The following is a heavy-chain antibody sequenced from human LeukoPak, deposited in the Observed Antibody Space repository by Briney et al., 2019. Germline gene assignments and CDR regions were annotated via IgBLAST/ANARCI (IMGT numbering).Heavy chain of an antibody. V-gene: IGHV4-34*01. CDR3: ARRTRMLRYYLDY. D-gene: IGHD2-15*01. Sequence: SETLSLTCAVYGGSFSGYYWSWIRQPPGKGLEWIGEINHSGSTNYNPSLKSRVTISVDTSKNQFSLKLSSVTAADTAVYYCARRTRMLRYYLDYWGQGTLVTVSS. CDR2: INHSGST. CDR1: GGSFSGYY. J-gene: IGHJ4*02.